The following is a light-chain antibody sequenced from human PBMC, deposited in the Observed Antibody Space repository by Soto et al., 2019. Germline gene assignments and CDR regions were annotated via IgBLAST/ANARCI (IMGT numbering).Light chain of an antibody. CDR2: SDN. V-gene: IGLV1-44*01. J-gene: IGLJ1*01. Sequence: QSVLTQSPSASGTLGLRVTISCSGSSSNIGSNTVNWYHQLPGTAPKLLIYSDNQRPSGVPDRFSGSKSGTSASLAISGLQSEDEADYYCAAWDDSLNGYVFASGTKVNVL. CDR3: AAWDDSLNGYV. CDR1: SSNIGSNT.